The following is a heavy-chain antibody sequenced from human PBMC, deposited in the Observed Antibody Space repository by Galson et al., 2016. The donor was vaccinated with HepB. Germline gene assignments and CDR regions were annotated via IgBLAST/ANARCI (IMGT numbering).Heavy chain of an antibody. Sequence: SLRLSCAASGFTFSDYWMHWIRQVPGKGLVWVSQINIDGSITRYADSVKGRFTISRGNAMNTLFLQMNTLRAEDTAVYYCVRGNPISDHWGQGTQVAVSS. CDR3: VRGNPISDH. J-gene: IGHJ4*02. CDR1: GFTFSDYW. D-gene: IGHD1-14*01. CDR2: INIDGSIT. V-gene: IGHV3-74*01.